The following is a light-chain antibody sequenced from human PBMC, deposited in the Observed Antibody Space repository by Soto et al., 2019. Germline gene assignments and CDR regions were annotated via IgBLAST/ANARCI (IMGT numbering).Light chain of an antibody. CDR3: QQYGSSLCS. Sequence: EIVLTQSPGTLSLSRGERSTLXXRARQSVSSSYLAWYQQKPGQAPRVXIYGASSRATGIPDRFSGSGAGTDFTLTISRLEPEDFAVYYCQQYGSSLCSFGQGTKVDIK. J-gene: IGKJ1*01. CDR1: QSVSSSY. V-gene: IGKV3-20*01. CDR2: GAS.